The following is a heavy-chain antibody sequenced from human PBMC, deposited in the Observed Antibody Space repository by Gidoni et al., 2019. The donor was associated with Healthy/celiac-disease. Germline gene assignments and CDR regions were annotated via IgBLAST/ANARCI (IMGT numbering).Heavy chain of an antibody. V-gene: IGHV3-15*01. D-gene: IGHD5-18*01. Sequence: EVQLVESGGGLVKPGGSLRLSCAASGFTFSNAWMSWVRQAPGKGLEWVGRIKSKTDGGTTDYAAPVKGRFTISRDDSKNTLYLQMNSLKTEDTAVYYCTTDQVLDTDEYYYYYGMDAWGQGTTVTVSS. CDR1: GFTFSNAW. CDR3: TTDQVLDTDEYYYYYGMDA. J-gene: IGHJ6*02. CDR2: IKSKTDGGTT.